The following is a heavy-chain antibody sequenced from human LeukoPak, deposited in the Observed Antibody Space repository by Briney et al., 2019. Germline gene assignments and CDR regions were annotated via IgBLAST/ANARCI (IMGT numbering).Heavy chain of an antibody. CDR1: GGTFSSYA. D-gene: IGHD6-13*01. CDR3: ASALSYSSSWYPWFDP. Sequence: GASVKVSCKASGGTFSSYAISWVRQAPGQGLEWMGGIIPIFGTANYAQKFQGRVTITTDESTSTAYMELSSLRSEDTAVYYCASALSYSSSWYPWFDPWGQGTLVTVSS. CDR2: IIPIFGTA. V-gene: IGHV1-69*05. J-gene: IGHJ5*02.